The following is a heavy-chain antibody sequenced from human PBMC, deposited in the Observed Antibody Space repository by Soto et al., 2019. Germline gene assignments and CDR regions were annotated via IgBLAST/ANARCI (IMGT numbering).Heavy chain of an antibody. Sequence: GGSLRLSCAASGFTVSSNYMSWVRQAPGKGLEWVSVIYSGGSTYYADSVQGRFTISRDNSKNTLYLQMNSLRAEDTAVYYCARVGRETGATVPFYWGQGTLVTVSS. CDR2: IYSGGST. CDR1: GFTVSSNY. CDR3: ARVGRETGATVPFY. J-gene: IGHJ4*02. V-gene: IGHV3-66*01. D-gene: IGHD1-26*01.